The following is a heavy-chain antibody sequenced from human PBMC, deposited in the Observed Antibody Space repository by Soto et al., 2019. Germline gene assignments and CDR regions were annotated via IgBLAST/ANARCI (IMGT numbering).Heavy chain of an antibody. CDR3: ARGPDTAGLERH. Sequence: SVKVSCKASGGTFSNYAINWVRQAPGQGLEWMGGIVPMYRTPLYAQKFQGRVTITADEVTSTAYMEVSSLRFDDTALYFCARGPDTAGLERHWGQGALVTVSS. CDR2: IVPMYRTP. V-gene: IGHV1-69*13. J-gene: IGHJ4*02. CDR1: GGTFSNYA. D-gene: IGHD5-18*01.